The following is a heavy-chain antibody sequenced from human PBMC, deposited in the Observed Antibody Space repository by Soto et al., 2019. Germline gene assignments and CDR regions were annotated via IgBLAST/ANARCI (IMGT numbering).Heavy chain of an antibody. CDR1: GFTFSSSA. CDR2: ITRSGDGT. V-gene: IGHV3-23*01. CDR3: AKDWPNNETYPEYFQN. J-gene: IGHJ1*01. Sequence: EVQLLQSGGGLVQPGGSLRLSCAASGFTFSSSAMAWVRQAPGKGLEWVSAITRSGDGTFYADSVKGRFTISRDNSKNSLYLQMNRLSAEDTAVFYCAKDWPNNETYPEYFQNWGQGTLVTVSS. D-gene: IGHD2-8*01.